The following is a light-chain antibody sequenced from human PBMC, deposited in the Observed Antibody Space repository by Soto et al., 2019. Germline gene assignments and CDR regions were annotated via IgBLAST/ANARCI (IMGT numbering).Light chain of an antibody. Sequence: DIQMTQSPSSLSASVGDRVTITCRASQSISSYLNWYQQKPRKAPKLLIYAASSLQSGVPSRFSGSGSGTDFTLTISSLQPEDFATYYCQQLALYPSTFGGGTKVDIK. CDR1: QSISSY. V-gene: IGKV1-39*01. CDR3: QQLALYPST. CDR2: AAS. J-gene: IGKJ4*01.